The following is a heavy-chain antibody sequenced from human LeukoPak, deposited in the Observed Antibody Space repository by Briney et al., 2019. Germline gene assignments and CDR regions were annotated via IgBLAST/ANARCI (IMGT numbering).Heavy chain of an antibody. CDR3: ARDMRGYSGYDYFDY. D-gene: IGHD5-12*01. CDR2: IYYSGST. Sequence: SETLSLTCTVSGGSISSYYWGWIRQPPGKGLEWIGYIYYSGSTNYNPSLKSRVTISVDTSKNQFSLKLSSVTAADTAVYYCARDMRGYSGYDYFDYWGQGTLVTVSS. V-gene: IGHV4-59*01. CDR1: GGSISSYY. J-gene: IGHJ4*02.